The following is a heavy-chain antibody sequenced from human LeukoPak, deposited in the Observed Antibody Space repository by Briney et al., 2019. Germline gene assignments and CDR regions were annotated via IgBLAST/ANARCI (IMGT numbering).Heavy chain of an antibody. V-gene: IGHV3-21*01. Sequence: IPGGSLRLSCAASGFTFSSYSMNWVRKAPGKGLEWVSSISSSSSYIDYADSVKGRFTISRDNAKNSLYLQMNSLRAEDTAVYFCARDHGIVVVTASRLDSWGQETLVTVSS. CDR1: GFTFSSYS. J-gene: IGHJ4*02. D-gene: IGHD2-21*02. CDR3: ARDHGIVVVTASRLDS. CDR2: ISSSSSYI.